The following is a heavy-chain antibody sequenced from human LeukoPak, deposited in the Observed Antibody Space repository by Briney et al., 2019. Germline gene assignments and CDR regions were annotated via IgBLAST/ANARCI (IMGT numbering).Heavy chain of an antibody. J-gene: IGHJ4*02. CDR1: GFTFSSYS. CDR2: ISSSSSTK. V-gene: IGHV3-48*02. CDR3: ARETYYYDSSGYWVLDY. Sequence: PGGSLRLSCAASGFTFSSYSMNWVRQAPGKGLEWVSYISSSSSTKYYADSVKVRFTISRDNAKNPLYLQMNSLRDEDTAVYYCARETYYYDSSGYWVLDYWGQGTLVTVSS. D-gene: IGHD3-22*01.